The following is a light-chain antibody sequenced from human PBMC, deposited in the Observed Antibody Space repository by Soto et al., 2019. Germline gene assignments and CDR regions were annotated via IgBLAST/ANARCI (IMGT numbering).Light chain of an antibody. Sequence: QSVLTQPASVSGCPGQLITIPCTGTSSDVGGYNYVSWYQQHPGKAPKLMIYELSNRPSGVSNRFSGSKSGNTASLTISGLQAEDEADYYCSSYTSISTYVFGTGTKVTVL. CDR2: ELS. J-gene: IGLJ1*01. V-gene: IGLV2-14*01. CDR3: SSYTSISTYV. CDR1: SSDVGGYNY.